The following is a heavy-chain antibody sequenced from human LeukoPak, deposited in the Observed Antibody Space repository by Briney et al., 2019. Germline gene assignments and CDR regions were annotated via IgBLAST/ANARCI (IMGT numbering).Heavy chain of an antibody. D-gene: IGHD5-12*01. J-gene: IGHJ4*02. CDR1: GFTFSNAW. CDR2: IKSETDGRTT. Sequence: PGWSLRLSCAASGFTFSNAWMSWVRQAPVKGVEWVVRIKSETDGRTTDFSAPVKGRFTISSVNSKNTQKMQMNSSNTDMTDAYYCIRHSLDIVASIGGYWGQGTLVTVSS. V-gene: IGHV3-15*01. CDR3: IRHSLDIVASIGGY.